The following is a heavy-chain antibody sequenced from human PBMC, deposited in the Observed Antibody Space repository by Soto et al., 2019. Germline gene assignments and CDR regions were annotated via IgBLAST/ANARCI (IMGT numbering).Heavy chain of an antibody. CDR3: ARHAYDFWSGHPNPRYYYGMDV. Sequence: GEALKLSCKGSGYSFTSYWIGRVRQVPGKGLEWMGIIYPGYSNTRYSPSLQGQVTISVDKSISTAYLQWSSLKATDTAMYYCARHAYDFWSGHPNPRYYYGMDVWGQGTTVTVSS. CDR1: GYSFTSYW. D-gene: IGHD3-3*01. J-gene: IGHJ6*02. V-gene: IGHV5-51*01. CDR2: IYPGYSNT.